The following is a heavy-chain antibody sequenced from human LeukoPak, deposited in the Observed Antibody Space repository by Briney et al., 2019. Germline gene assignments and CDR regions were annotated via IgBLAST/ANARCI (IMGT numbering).Heavy chain of an antibody. CDR3: ARVAPQWLTPIDY. CDR2: MNPNSGNS. V-gene: IGHV1-8*03. J-gene: IGHJ4*02. CDR1: GYTFTNFE. D-gene: IGHD6-19*01. Sequence: ASVTVSCKASGYTFTNFEVNWVRQAAGHALEWMGWMNPNSGNSGFAQKFQGRVTITSDNSISTASMEVSGLTPDDTAVYFCARVAPQWLTPIDYWGQGTLVIVSS.